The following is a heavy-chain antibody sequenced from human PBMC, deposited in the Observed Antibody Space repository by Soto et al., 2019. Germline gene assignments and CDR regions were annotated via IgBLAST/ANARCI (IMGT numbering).Heavy chain of an antibody. Sequence: PSETLSLTCTVSGGSISSGGYYWSWIRQHPGKGLEWIGYIYYSGSTYYNPSLKSRVTISVDTSKNQFSLKLSSVTAADTAVYYCARADILTGRDDYWGQGTLVTVSS. CDR1: GGSISSGGYY. CDR3: ARADILTGRDDY. CDR2: IYYSGST. D-gene: IGHD3-9*01. J-gene: IGHJ4*02. V-gene: IGHV4-31*03.